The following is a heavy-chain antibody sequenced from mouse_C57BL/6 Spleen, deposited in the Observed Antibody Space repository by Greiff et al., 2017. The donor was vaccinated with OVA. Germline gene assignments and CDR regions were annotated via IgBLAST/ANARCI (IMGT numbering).Heavy chain of an antibody. Sequence: VQRVESGPGLVAPSQSLSITCTVSGFSLTSYGVHWVRQPPGKGLEWLVVIWSDGSTTYNSALKSRLSISKDNSKSQVFLKMNSLQTDDTAMYYCARQYYDYDLAWFAYWGQGTLVTVSA. D-gene: IGHD2-4*01. CDR2: IWSDGST. CDR1: GFSLTSYG. CDR3: ARQYYDYDLAWFAY. J-gene: IGHJ3*01. V-gene: IGHV2-6-1*01.